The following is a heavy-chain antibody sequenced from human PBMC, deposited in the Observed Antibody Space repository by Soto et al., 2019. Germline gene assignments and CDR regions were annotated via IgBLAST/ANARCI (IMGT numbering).Heavy chain of an antibody. V-gene: IGHV5-51*03. J-gene: IGHJ4*02. CDR3: ARRGDFGYCNGVSCPGLFDF. CDR2: IHPSDSDA. CDR1: GYTFTDYW. D-gene: IGHD2-15*01. Sequence: VQLVQSGAEVKKPGESLKISCKGAGYTFTDYWIGWVRQVPGKGLEWVGNIHPSDSDARYSPSFRGQVTIAADKSINPAYLQVSSLKASDSALYFCARRGDFGYCNGVSCPGLFDFWGQGTLVTVSS.